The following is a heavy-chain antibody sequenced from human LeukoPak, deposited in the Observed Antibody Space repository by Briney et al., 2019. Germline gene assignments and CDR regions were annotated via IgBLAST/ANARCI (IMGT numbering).Heavy chain of an antibody. D-gene: IGHD3-22*01. CDR1: GFTFSSYW. Sequence: PGGSLRLSCAASGFTFSSYWMSWVRQAPGKGLEWVANIKQDGSEKYYVDSVKGRFTISRDNAKNSLYLQMNSLRAEDTAVYYCARGWDDSSGYYGFDYWGQGTLVTVSS. CDR3: ARGWDDSSGYYGFDY. J-gene: IGHJ4*02. V-gene: IGHV3-7*04. CDR2: IKQDGSEK.